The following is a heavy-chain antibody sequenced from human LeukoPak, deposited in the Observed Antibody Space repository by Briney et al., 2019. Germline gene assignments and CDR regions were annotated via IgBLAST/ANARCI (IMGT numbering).Heavy chain of an antibody. CDR3: ARDYCSSTTCLFDY. V-gene: IGHV1-2*06. CDR2: INPNSGDT. D-gene: IGHD2-2*01. CDR1: GYTFTGYH. Sequence: ASVKVSCTASGYTFTGYHMHWVRQAPGQGLEWMGRINPNSGDTNYAQKFQGRVTMTRDTSISTAYMELSRLRSDDTAVYYCARDYCSSTTCLFDYWGQGTLVTVSS. J-gene: IGHJ4*02.